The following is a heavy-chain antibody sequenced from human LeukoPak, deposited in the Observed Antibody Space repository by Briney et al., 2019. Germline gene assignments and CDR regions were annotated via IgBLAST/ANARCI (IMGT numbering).Heavy chain of an antibody. V-gene: IGHV1-8*01. CDR2: MNPNIGGT. J-gene: IGHJ4*02. D-gene: IGHD3-16*01. Sequence: ASVKVSCKASGYTFTSYSINWVRQAAGQGLEWMGWMNPNIGGTGPAQKFQGRVTMTWHTPISTAYMELSSLTSDDTAVYYCAREVRRGTYDYWGQGTLVTVTP. CDR1: GYTFTSYS. CDR3: AREVRRGTYDY.